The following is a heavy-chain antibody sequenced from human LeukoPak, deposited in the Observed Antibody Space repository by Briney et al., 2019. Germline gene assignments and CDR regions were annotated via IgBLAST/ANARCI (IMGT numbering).Heavy chain of an antibody. CDR2: INGDVRST. V-gene: IGHV3-74*01. Sequence: PGGSLRLSCAASGFTFSNYWMHWVRQAPGVGLVCVSRINGDVRSTNYADSVKGRFTISRDNAKNTLYLQMNSLRAEDTAVYYCVRRSVAGGFFDCWGQGTLVTVSS. CDR3: VRRSVAGGFFDC. J-gene: IGHJ4*02. CDR1: GFTFSNYW. D-gene: IGHD6-19*01.